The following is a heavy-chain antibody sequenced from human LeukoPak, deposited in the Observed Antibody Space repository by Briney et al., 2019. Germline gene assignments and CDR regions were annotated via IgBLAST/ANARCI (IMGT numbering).Heavy chain of an antibody. CDR1: GFTVSSNY. V-gene: IGHV3-53*01. D-gene: IGHD2-15*01. CDR3: ARGGPIYCSGDSCYPGDY. Sequence: GGSLRLSCAASGFTVSSNYMSWVRQAPGKGLEWVSVIYSGGSTYYADSVKGRFTISRDNARNTLYLQMNSLRAEDTAVYYCARGGPIYCSGDSCYPGDYWGQGTLVTVSS. J-gene: IGHJ4*02. CDR2: IYSGGST.